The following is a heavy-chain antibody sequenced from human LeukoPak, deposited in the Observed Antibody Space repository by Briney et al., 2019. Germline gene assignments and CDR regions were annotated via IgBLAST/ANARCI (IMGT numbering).Heavy chain of an antibody. CDR2: IYPGDSDI. CDR3: ARHYHYDILTGYTNWFDP. D-gene: IGHD3-9*01. V-gene: IGHV5-51*01. J-gene: IGHJ5*02. CDR1: GYSFTSYW. Sequence: GESLKISCKGSGYSFTSYWIGWVRQMPGKGLEWMGIIYPGDSDIRYSPSFQGQVTISADKSISTAYLQWSSLKASDTAMYYCARHYHYDILTGYTNWFDPWGQGTLVTVSS.